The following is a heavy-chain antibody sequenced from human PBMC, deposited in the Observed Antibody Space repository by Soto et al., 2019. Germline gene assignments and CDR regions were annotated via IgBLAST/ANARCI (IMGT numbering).Heavy chain of an antibody. CDR2: IIPIFGKS. CDR1: GGTFSSYA. D-gene: IGHD2-21*02. J-gene: IGHJ4*02. CDR3: ARAGNCGGDCYFDY. Sequence: QVQLVQSGAEVKKPGSSVNVSCKASGGTFSSYAISWVRQAPGQGLEWMGGIIPIFGKSNYAQKFQGRVTITADESTSTAYMELSSLRSEDTAVYYCARAGNCGGDCYFDYWGQGALVTVSS. V-gene: IGHV1-69*12.